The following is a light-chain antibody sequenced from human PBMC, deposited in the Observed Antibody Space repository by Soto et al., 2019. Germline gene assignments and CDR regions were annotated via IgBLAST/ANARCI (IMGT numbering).Light chain of an antibody. V-gene: IGLV2-14*01. CDR1: SSDVGGYNY. CDR2: DVS. Sequence: QSALTQPASVSGSPGQSITISCTGTSSDVGGYNYVSWYQQHPGKAPKLMIYDVSNRPAGVSNRFSGSKSGTTASLTIPGVQAEDEAYYYCTSYASSKTPYVFGTGTKVTVL. CDR3: TSYASSKTPYV. J-gene: IGLJ1*01.